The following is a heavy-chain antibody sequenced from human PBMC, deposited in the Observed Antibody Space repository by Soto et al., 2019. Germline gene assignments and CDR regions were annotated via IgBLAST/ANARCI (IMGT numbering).Heavy chain of an antibody. Sequence: QVQLQESGPGLVKPSQTLSLTCTVSGGSISSGDYYWSWIRQPPGKGLEWIGYIYYSGSTYYNPSLKSRVTLSVHTSKNQFSLKLSAVTAADTAVYYCARGGAYYYDSSGYYWGQGTLVTVSS. J-gene: IGHJ4*02. D-gene: IGHD3-22*01. CDR2: IYYSGST. CDR1: GGSISSGDYY. V-gene: IGHV4-30-4*01. CDR3: ARGGAYYYDSSGYY.